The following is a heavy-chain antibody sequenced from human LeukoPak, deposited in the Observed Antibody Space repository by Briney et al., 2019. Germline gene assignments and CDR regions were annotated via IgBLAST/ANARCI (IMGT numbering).Heavy chain of an antibody. CDR2: INGNGAST. CDR1: GFTFNTHA. CDR3: AKDQGYSYYYLDY. V-gene: IGHV3-23*01. D-gene: IGHD5-18*01. Sequence: GGSLRLSCAASGFTFNTHAMSWVRQAPGKGLEWVSGINGNGASTYYSDSVKGRCTISRDNSKNTLYLQMSSLRAEDTAVYYCAKDQGYSYYYLDYWGQGTLVTVSS. J-gene: IGHJ4*02.